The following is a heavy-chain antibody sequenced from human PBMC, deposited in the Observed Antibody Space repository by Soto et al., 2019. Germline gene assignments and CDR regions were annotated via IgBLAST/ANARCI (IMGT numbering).Heavy chain of an antibody. J-gene: IGHJ3*02. D-gene: IGHD5-12*01. CDR3: ARWGIVATTRLLNAFDI. CDR1: GGSFSCYY. Sequence: SETLSLTCAVYGGSFSCYYWSWIRQPPGKGLEWIGEINHSGSTNYNPSLKSRVTISVDTSKNQFSLKLSSVTAADTAVYYCARWGIVATTRLLNAFDIWGQGTMVTVSS. V-gene: IGHV4-34*01. CDR2: INHSGST.